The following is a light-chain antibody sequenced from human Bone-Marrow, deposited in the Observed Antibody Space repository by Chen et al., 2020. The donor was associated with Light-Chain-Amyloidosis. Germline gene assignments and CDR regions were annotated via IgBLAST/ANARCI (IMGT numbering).Light chain of an antibody. V-gene: IGKV3-11*01. CDR2: DAS. J-gene: IGKJ2*01. CDR3: QHRSNWPPMYT. Sequence: EIVLTQSPGTLSLSPGERATLSSRASQIVNSSLAWYQHKPGQAPMLFIYDASDSATGVPARFSGSGSGTDFTLTISGLEPEDCAVYYCQHRSNWPPMYTYGQGTKLEIK. CDR1: QIVNSS.